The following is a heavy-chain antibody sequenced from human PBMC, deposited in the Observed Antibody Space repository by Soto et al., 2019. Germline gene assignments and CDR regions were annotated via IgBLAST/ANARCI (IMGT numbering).Heavy chain of an antibody. Sequence: ASVKVSCKASGYTFTGYYMHWVRQAPGQGLEWMGWINPNSGGTNYAQKFQGRVTMTRDTSISTAYMELSRLRSDDTAVYYCARVKGVGATWELDYWGQGTLVTVPQ. V-gene: IGHV1-2*02. D-gene: IGHD1-26*01. J-gene: IGHJ4*02. CDR3: ARVKGVGATWELDY. CDR2: INPNSGGT. CDR1: GYTFTGYY.